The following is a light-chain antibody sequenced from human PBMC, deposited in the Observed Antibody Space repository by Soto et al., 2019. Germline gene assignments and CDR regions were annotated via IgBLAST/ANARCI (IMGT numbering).Light chain of an antibody. V-gene: IGKV3D-20*02. J-gene: IGKJ1*01. Sequence: EIVLTQSPGTLSLSPGERATLSCRASQSVSSSYLAWYQQKPGQAPRLLIYDASNRATGIPARFSGSGSGTDFTLTISSLEPEDFAVYYCQQRSNWPPWTFGQGTRWIS. CDR2: DAS. CDR1: QSVSSSY. CDR3: QQRSNWPPWT.